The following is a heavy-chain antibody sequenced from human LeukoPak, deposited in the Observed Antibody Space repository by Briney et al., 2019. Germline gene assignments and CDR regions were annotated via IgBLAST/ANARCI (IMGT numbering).Heavy chain of an antibody. D-gene: IGHD3-22*01. V-gene: IGHV3-23*01. Sequence: PGGALRLSCAASGFTFSSYAMSWVRQAPGKGLEGVSAISGSGGSTYYADSVKGRFTISRDNSENTLYLQMNSLRAEDAAVYYCAKDHHYDAVGFDYWGQGTLVTVSS. CDR2: ISGSGGST. CDR1: GFTFSSYA. CDR3: AKDHHYDAVGFDY. J-gene: IGHJ4*02.